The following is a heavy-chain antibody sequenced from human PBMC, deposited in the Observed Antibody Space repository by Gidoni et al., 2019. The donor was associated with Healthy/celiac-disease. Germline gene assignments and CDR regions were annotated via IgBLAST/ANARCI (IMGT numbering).Heavy chain of an antibody. V-gene: IGHV5-51*01. CDR2: IYPGDSDT. CDR3: ARATTGYYYYYGMDV. Sequence: EVQLVQSGAEVKKHGESLKISCKGSGYSFTSYWSGWVRQLPGKGLEWMGIIYPGDSDTRYSPSFQGQVTISADKSISTAYLQWSSLKASDTAMYYCARATTGYYYYYGMDVWGQGTTVTVSS. CDR1: GYSFTSYW. J-gene: IGHJ6*02. D-gene: IGHD5-12*01.